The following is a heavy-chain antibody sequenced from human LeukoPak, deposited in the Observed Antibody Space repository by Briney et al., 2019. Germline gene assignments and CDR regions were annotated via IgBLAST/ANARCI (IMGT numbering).Heavy chain of an antibody. CDR1: GGSFSGYY. Sequence: SETLSLTCAVYGGSFSGYYWSWIRQPPGKGLEWIGEINHSGSTNYNPSLKSRVTISVDTSKSQFSLKLSSVTAADTAVYYCARRDYDYVWGSYRAFDIWGQGTMVTVSS. V-gene: IGHV4-34*01. CDR3: ARRDYDYVWGSYRAFDI. J-gene: IGHJ3*02. CDR2: INHSGST. D-gene: IGHD3-16*02.